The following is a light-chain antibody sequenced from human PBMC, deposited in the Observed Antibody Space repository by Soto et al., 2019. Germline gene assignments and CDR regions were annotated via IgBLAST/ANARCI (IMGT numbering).Light chain of an antibody. Sequence: DIQLTQSPSSLSAFVGDRVTITCLVSQGISSYLNWYRQKPGKVPKLLIYSASNLQSGVPSRFSGSGSGTDFTLTISSLQPEDFATYYCQQANTFALTFGGGTTVDIK. V-gene: IGKV1-27*01. CDR3: QQANTFALT. CDR1: QGISSY. J-gene: IGKJ4*01. CDR2: SAS.